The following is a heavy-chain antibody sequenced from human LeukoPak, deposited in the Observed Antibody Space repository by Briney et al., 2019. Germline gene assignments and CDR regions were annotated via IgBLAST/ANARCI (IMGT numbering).Heavy chain of an antibody. Sequence: GESLKISCEGSGYSFTSYWISWVRQMPGKGLEWMGGIDPSDSYTNYRPSVQGHVTISADKSISTAYVQWSSLKAPDTAMYYCARHDGYNYQTGFDFWGQGTLVTVSS. CDR2: IDPSDSYT. CDR1: GYSFTSYW. V-gene: IGHV5-10-1*01. J-gene: IGHJ4*02. CDR3: ARHDGYNYQTGFDF. D-gene: IGHD5-24*01.